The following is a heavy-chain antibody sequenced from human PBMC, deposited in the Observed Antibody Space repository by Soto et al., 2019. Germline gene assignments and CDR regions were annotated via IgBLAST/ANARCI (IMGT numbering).Heavy chain of an antibody. Sequence: ASVKVSCKASGYTFTSYGISWVRQAPGQGLEWMGWISAYNGNTNYAQKLQGRVTMTTDTSTSTAYMELRSLRSDDTAVYYCARDRCITIFGVVCNWFDPWGQGTLVTVSS. CDR3: ARDRCITIFGVVCNWFDP. J-gene: IGHJ5*02. V-gene: IGHV1-18*01. CDR2: ISAYNGNT. CDR1: GYTFTSYG. D-gene: IGHD3-3*01.